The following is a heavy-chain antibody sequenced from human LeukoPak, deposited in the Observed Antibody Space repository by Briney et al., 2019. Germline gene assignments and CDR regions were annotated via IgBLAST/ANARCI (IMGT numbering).Heavy chain of an antibody. CDR2: INPNSGGT. V-gene: IGHV1-2*02. Sequence: GASVKVSCKASGYTFTGYYMHWVRQAPGQGLEWMGWINPNSGGTNYAQKFQGRVTMTRDTSISTAYMELSRLRSDDTAVYYCARHLSIGSYYFDYWGQGTLVTVSS. J-gene: IGHJ4*02. CDR1: GYTFTGYY. CDR3: ARHLSIGSYYFDY. D-gene: IGHD1-26*01.